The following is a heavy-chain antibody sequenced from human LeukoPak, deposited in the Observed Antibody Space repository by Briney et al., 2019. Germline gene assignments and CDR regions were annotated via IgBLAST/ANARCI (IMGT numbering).Heavy chain of an antibody. D-gene: IGHD5-24*01. CDR1: GFTISSYA. CDR3: AKDRGDGYNRPTFDY. J-gene: IGHJ4*02. CDR2: MSGSGGST. V-gene: IGHV3-23*01. Sequence: PGGSLRLSCAVSGFTISSYAMSWVRQAPGRGLEWVSAMSGSGGSTYYADSVKGRITISRDNSKNTLYLQMNSLRAEDTAVYYCAKDRGDGYNRPTFDYWGQGTLVTVSS.